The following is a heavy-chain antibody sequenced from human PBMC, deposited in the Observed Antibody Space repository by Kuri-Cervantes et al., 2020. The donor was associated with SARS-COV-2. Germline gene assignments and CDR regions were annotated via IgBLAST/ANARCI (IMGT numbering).Heavy chain of an antibody. V-gene: IGHV4-34*01. CDR1: GGSFSGLS. Sequence: SETLSLTCAVHGGSFSGLSWSWIRQSPGKGLEWIGEVNHNGNTNYNPSLKSRVTISLDTSKDQFSLILNSVTAADTAVYYCARRGRWWELLLDYWGQGTLVTVSS. D-gene: IGHD1-26*01. J-gene: IGHJ4*02. CDR3: ARRGRWWELLLDY. CDR2: VNHNGNT.